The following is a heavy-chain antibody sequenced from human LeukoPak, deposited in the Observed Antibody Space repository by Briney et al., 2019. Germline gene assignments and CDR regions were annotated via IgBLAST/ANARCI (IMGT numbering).Heavy chain of an antibody. J-gene: IGHJ4*02. CDR2: IYSGGST. D-gene: IGHD3-3*01. CDR1: GFTVSSNY. V-gene: IGHV3-53*01. Sequence: GGSPRLSCAASGFTVSSNYMSWVRQAPGKGLEWVSVIYSGGSTYYADSVKGRFTISRDNSKNTLYLQMNSLRAEDTAVYYCARDLAIFGVVNNVDYWGQGTLVTVSS. CDR3: ARDLAIFGVVNNVDY.